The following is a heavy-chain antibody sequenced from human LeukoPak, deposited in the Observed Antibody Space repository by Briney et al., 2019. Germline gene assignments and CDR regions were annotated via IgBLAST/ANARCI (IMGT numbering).Heavy chain of an antibody. CDR3: AGAPTSGVATSFDY. CDR1: GVSISSGGYS. CDR2: IYRSGST. J-gene: IGHJ4*02. D-gene: IGHD5-12*01. V-gene: IGHV4-30-2*01. Sequence: PSQTLSLTCAVSGVSISSGGYSWSWIRQPPGQGLEWIGCIYRSGSTYYNPSLKSRVTISVDRSKNQFSLKLSSVTAADTAVYYCAGAPTSGVATSFDYRGQGTLVTVSS.